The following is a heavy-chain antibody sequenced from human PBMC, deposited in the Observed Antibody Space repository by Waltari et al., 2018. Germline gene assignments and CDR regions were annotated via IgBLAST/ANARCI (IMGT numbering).Heavy chain of an antibody. Sequence: QVQLQESGPGLVKPSETLSLTCTVSGGSISSYYWSWIRQPPGKGRVWIGYIHSSGSTNYNPSLKGRVIISVDTSKNQFSLKVRSMTAADTAVYYCARDRGYQDYWGQGTLVTVSS. CDR2: IHSSGST. J-gene: IGHJ4*02. CDR1: GGSISSYY. CDR3: ARDRGYQDY. V-gene: IGHV4-59*01. D-gene: IGHD3-10*01.